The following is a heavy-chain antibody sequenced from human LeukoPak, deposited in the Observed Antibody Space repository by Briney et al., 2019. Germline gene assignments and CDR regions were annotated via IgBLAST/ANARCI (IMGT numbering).Heavy chain of an antibody. J-gene: IGHJ5*02. CDR3: AWSPRPYSGNWFDP. V-gene: IGHV4-4*09. CDR1: GGSISSYY. Sequence: SETLSLTCTVSGGSISSYYWTWIRQPPGKGLEWLGLIYASGSTNYNPALKSRVTISVDTSKNQFSLKLSSVTAADTAVYYCAWSPRPYSGNWFDPWGQGTLVTVSS. D-gene: IGHD1-26*01. CDR2: IYASGST.